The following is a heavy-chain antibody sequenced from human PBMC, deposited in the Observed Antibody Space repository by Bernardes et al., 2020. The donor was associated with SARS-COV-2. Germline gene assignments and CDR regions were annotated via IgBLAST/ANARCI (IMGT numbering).Heavy chain of an antibody. V-gene: IGHV4-59*01. CDR1: GGSISSYY. CDR3: ARVATTSLDY. J-gene: IGHJ4*02. Sequence: SEPLSLTCTVSGGSISSYYWSWIRQPPGKGLEWIGYIYYSGSTNYNPSLKSRVTISVDTSKNQFSLKLSSVTAADTAVYYCARVATTSLDYWGQGTLVTVSS. CDR2: IYYSGST. D-gene: IGHD5-12*01.